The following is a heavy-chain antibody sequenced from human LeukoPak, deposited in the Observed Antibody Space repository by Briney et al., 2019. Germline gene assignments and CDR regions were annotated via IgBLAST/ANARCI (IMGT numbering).Heavy chain of an antibody. J-gene: IGHJ4*02. CDR3: ARAFPLKVYSSGWYAVDGRLEFDY. CDR1: GYTFTGYY. CDR2: INPNSGCT. V-gene: IGHV1-2*02. Sequence: ASVKDSCKASGYTFTGYYMHWVRQAPGQGLEGMGWINPNSGCTNYAQKFQGRVTMTRDTSIRTAYMELSRLRSDDTAVYYCARAFPLKVYSSGWYAVDGRLEFDYWGQGTLVTVSS. D-gene: IGHD6-19*01.